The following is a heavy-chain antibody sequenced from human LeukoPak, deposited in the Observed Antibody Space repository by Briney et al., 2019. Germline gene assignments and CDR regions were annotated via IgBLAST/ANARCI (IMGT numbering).Heavy chain of an antibody. CDR2: ISYDGKSQ. Sequence: PGGSLRLSCAASGFSCNNYGMHWVRQAPGKGLEWVAMISYDGKSQHYGDSVKGRFTISRDNSKNTVYLQMNSLRPEDSAMYYCAKDLYGGGWYNYFDPWGQGTRVTVSS. CDR3: AKDLYGGGWYNYFDP. CDR1: GFSCNNYG. D-gene: IGHD6-19*01. J-gene: IGHJ5*02. V-gene: IGHV3-30*18.